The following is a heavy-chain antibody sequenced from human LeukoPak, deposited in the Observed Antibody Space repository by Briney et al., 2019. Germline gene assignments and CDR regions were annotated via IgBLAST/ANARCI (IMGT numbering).Heavy chain of an antibody. V-gene: IGHV3-33*01. CDR1: GFTFSSYG. CDR3: ARDPDDYGDYSYFDY. Sequence: GGSLRLSCAASGFTFSSYGMHWVRQVPGKGLEGVAVIWYDGSNKYYADSVKGRFTISRDNSKNTLFLQMNSLRAEDTAVYYCARDPDDYGDYSYFDYWGQGTLVTVSS. J-gene: IGHJ4*02. D-gene: IGHD4-17*01. CDR2: IWYDGSNK.